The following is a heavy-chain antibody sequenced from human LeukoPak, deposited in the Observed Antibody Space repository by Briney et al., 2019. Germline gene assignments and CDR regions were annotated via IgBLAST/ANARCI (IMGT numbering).Heavy chain of an antibody. V-gene: IGHV1-2*02. CDR3: ARDEHIVVVTAILDY. Sequence: ASVKVSCKASGYTFTGYYMHWVRQAPGQGLEWMGWINPNSGGTNYAQKFQGRVTMTRDTSISTAYMELSRLRSDDTAVYYCARDEHIVVVTAILDYWGQGTLVTVSS. CDR2: INPNSGGT. D-gene: IGHD2-21*02. J-gene: IGHJ4*02. CDR1: GYTFTGYY.